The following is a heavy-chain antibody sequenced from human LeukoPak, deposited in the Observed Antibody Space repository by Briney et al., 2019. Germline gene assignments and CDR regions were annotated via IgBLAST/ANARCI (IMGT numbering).Heavy chain of an antibody. CDR3: ARVVADSSGWETLDY. D-gene: IGHD6-19*01. J-gene: IGHJ4*02. Sequence: ASVKVSCKASGYTFTTHYMHWVRQAPGQGLEWMGIINPSDGSTNYARNFQGRVTMTRDTSTSTVYMELSSLRSEDTAVYYCARVVADSSGWETLDYWGQGTLVTVSS. V-gene: IGHV1-46*01. CDR2: INPSDGST. CDR1: GYTFTTHY.